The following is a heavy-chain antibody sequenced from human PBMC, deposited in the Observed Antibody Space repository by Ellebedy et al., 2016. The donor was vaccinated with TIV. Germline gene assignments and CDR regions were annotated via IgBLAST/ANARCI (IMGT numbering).Heavy chain of an antibody. V-gene: IGHV3-72*01. J-gene: IGHJ2*01. CDR1: GFTFSDHY. Sequence: GGSLRLSCAASGFTFSDHYMDRVRQAPGKGLEWVGRTRNKVNSYTTDYAASVKGRFTISRDDSKSSLYLQMNSLKTEDTAVYYCARVWYPSGTYWYFDLWGRGTLVTVSS. D-gene: IGHD6-13*01. CDR3: ARVWYPSGTYWYFDL. CDR2: TRNKVNSYTT.